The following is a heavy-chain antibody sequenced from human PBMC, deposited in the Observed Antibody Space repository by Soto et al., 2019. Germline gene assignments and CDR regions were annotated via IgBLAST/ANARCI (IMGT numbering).Heavy chain of an antibody. CDR2: IYYSGST. V-gene: IGHV4-30-4*08. Sequence: SCKASGGTFSSYAISWIRQPPGKGLEWIGYIYYSGSTYYNPSLKSRVTISVDTSKNQFSLKLSSVTAADTAVYYCARVDGHYDYVWGSYRLDVWGQGTTVTVSS. J-gene: IGHJ6*02. D-gene: IGHD3-16*02. CDR3: ARVDGHYDYVWGSYRLDV. CDR1: GGTFSSYAI.